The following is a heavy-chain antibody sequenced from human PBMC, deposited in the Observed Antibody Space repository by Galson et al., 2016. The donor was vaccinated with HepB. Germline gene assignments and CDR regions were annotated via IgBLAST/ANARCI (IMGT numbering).Heavy chain of an antibody. J-gene: IGHJ2*01. CDR3: ARTRMTMIVDWYFDL. CDR1: GYTLTSYY. D-gene: IGHD3-22*01. CDR2: INPSGGST. Sequence: SVKVSCKASGYTLTSYYTHWVRQAPGQGLEWMGIINPSGGSTSYAQKFQGRVTMTRDTSTSTVYMELSSLRSEDTAVYFCARTRMTMIVDWYFDLWGRGTLVTVSS. V-gene: IGHV1-46*01.